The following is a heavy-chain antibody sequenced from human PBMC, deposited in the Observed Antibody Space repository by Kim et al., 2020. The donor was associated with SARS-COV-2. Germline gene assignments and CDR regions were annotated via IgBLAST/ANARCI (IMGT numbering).Heavy chain of an antibody. V-gene: IGHV3-53*01. CDR3: ARDDNSYYFDY. CDR2: T. J-gene: IGHJ4*02. Sequence: TYYADSVKGRLTISRDNSKITLYLQMNSLRAEDTAVYYCARDDNSYYFDYWGQGTLVTVSS. D-gene: IGHD1-20*01.